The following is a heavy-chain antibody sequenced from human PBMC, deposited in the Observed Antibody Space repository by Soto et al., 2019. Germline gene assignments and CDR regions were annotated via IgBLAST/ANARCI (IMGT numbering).Heavy chain of an antibody. J-gene: IGHJ4*02. V-gene: IGHV2-70*01. CDR3: ARTPPRPGSGWLTHPFDF. D-gene: IGHD6-25*01. CDR1: GFSLSTGGMC. CDR2: IDWEDNK. Sequence: ESGPTLVNPTQTLTLPCTFSGFSLSTGGMCVIWIRQPPGKALEWLAVIDWEDNKYYSTSLRTRLSISKENSKNQVFLTMTHMDPVDTATYYCARTPPRPGSGWLTHPFDFWGPGTLGTVSS.